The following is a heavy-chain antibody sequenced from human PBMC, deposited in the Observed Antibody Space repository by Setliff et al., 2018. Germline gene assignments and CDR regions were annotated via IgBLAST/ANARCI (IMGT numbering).Heavy chain of an antibody. CDR3: ARALGSGTYYNLYPYYMDV. CDR1: SGSISSDNYY. V-gene: IGHV4-39*01. D-gene: IGHD1-26*01. J-gene: IGHJ6*03. Sequence: SETLSLTCTVSSGSISSDNYYWGWIRQPPGKGLEWIGTLSYNGNAYYTPSLKSRVTISIDTSKNQFSLKLSSATAADTAVYFCARALGSGTYYNLYPYYMDVWGKGTTVTVSS. CDR2: LSYNGNA.